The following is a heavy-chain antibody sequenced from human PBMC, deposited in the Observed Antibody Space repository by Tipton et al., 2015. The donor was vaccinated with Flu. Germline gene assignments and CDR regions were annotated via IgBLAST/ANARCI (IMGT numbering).Heavy chain of an antibody. D-gene: IGHD6-6*01. CDR2: ICPGSP. CDR3: ARYSSSVATYWYFDL. J-gene: IGHJ2*01. CDR1: GGSIGSPYC. Sequence: TLSLTCSVSGGSIGSPYCWGWVRQPPGQGLEWIGNICPGSPYYNSSLRSRVTISLVTSKTQFSLRLASVTAADTAMYYCARYSSSVATYWYFDLWGRGTLVTVSS. V-gene: IGHV4-38-2*01.